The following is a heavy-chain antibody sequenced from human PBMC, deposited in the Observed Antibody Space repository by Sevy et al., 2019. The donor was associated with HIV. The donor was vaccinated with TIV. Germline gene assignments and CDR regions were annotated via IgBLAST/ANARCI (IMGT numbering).Heavy chain of an antibody. V-gene: IGHV4-34*01. CDR2: INENGIT. D-gene: IGHD2-2*01. CDR3: ARSPPVVVVPGAPSWFDP. J-gene: IGHJ5*02. Sequence: SETLSLTCAVHDGSFSGYYWNWIRQLPGKGLEWNGEINENGITYYNPSLKSRVTISVNTSKKQFSLKLNSVTAVDSAVYFCARSPPVVVVPGAPSWFDPWGQGTLVTVSS. CDR1: DGSFSGYY.